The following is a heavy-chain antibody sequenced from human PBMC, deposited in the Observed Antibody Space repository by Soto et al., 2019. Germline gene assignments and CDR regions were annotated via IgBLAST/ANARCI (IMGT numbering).Heavy chain of an antibody. CDR2: INSDGSST. D-gene: IGHD3-22*01. CDR1: GFTCSRYW. V-gene: IGHV3-74*01. Sequence: GGSLRLSCSASGFTCSRYWMHWFRQAPGKGLVWVSRINSDGSSTSYADSVKGRFTISRDNAKNTLYLQMNSLRAEDTAVHYCARDDYYDSAPLGMDVWGQGTTVTVSS. CDR3: ARDDYYDSAPLGMDV. J-gene: IGHJ6*02.